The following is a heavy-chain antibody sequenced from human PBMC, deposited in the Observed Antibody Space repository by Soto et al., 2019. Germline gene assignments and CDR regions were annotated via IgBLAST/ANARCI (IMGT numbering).Heavy chain of an antibody. J-gene: IGHJ6*03. CDR2: TYYRSKWYH. D-gene: IGHD3-3*01. CDR1: GDSVSSNSAA. Sequence: PSQTLSLTCAISGDSVSSNSAAWTWIRQSPSRGLEWLGRTYYRSKWYHDYAVSVKSRITINPDPSKNQFSLQLNSVTPEDTAVFYCSRVEEEGLGYYYMYVWCKGTTVTVSS. CDR3: SRVEEEGLGYYYMYV. V-gene: IGHV6-1*01.